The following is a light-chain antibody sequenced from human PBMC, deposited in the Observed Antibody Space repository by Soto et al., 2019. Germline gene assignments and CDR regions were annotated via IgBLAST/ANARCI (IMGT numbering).Light chain of an antibody. V-gene: IGLV2-23*01. J-gene: IGLJ1*01. CDR1: SSNVGSYNL. CDR2: EGT. CDR3: FSYAGNSVYV. Sequence: QSALIQPGSVSVTAGQSITISCTGTSSNVGSYNLVSWFQQLPGKVPKLMIYEGTKRPSGVSDRFSGSKSGNTASLTISGLQAEDEADYYCFSYAGNSVYVFGTGTKVTVL.